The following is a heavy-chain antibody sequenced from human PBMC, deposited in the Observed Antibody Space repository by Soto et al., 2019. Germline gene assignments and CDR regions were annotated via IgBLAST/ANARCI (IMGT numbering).Heavy chain of an antibody. CDR3: ASGLVTTLHY. J-gene: IGHJ4*02. D-gene: IGHD4-17*01. V-gene: IGHV4-61*01. CDR2: IYYSGST. CDR1: GGSVSSGSYY. Sequence: SETLSLTCTVSGGSVSSGSYYWSWIRQPPGKGLEWIGYIYYSGSTNYNPSLKSRVTISVDRSKNQFSLKLSSVTAADTAVYYCASGLVTTLHYWGQGTLVTVSS.